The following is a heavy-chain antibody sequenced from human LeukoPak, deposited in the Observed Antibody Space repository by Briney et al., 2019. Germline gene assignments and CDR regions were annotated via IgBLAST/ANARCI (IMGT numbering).Heavy chain of an antibody. D-gene: IGHD3-22*01. Sequence: AGGSLRLSCAASGFTFSNYYMSWIRQAPGKGLEWLCSISNSSSYIYYEDSVKGRVTISRDNAKNALYLQMNSLRAEDTAVYYCARGDYSDSSGTFDYWGQGTLVTVSS. CDR3: ARGDYSDSSGTFDY. CDR2: ISNSSSYI. V-gene: IGHV3-11*04. J-gene: IGHJ4*02. CDR1: GFTFSNYY.